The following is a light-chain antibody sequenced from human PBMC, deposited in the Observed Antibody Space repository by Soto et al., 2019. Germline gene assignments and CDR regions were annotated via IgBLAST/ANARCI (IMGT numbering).Light chain of an antibody. Sequence: QSALTQPASVSGSPGQSITISCTGTSSDIGGYKYVSWYQQHPGKVPKLILYEVSKRPSGVPDRFSGSRSGNTASLTVSGLQAEDEADYYCSSFAGSPVVFGGGTKLTVL. J-gene: IGLJ2*01. CDR2: EVS. CDR3: SSFAGSPVV. CDR1: SSDIGGYKY. V-gene: IGLV2-8*01.